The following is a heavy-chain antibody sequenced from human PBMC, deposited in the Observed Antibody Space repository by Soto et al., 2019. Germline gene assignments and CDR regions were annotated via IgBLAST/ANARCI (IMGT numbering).Heavy chain of an antibody. CDR3: ARDLGCSSTSCYVPYNWFDP. CDR2: INPNSGGT. J-gene: IGHJ5*02. D-gene: IGHD2-2*01. V-gene: IGHV1-2*04. CDR1: GYTFTGYY. Sequence: ASVKVSCKASGYTFTGYYMHWVRQAPGQGLEWMGWINPNSGGTNYAQKFQGWVTMTRDTPISTAYMELSRLRSDDTAVYYCARDLGCSSTSCYVPYNWFDPWGQGTLVTVSS.